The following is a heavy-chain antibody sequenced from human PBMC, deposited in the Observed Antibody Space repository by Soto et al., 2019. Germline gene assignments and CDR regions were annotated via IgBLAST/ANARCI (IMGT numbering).Heavy chain of an antibody. D-gene: IGHD3-22*01. CDR1: GGSISSGDYY. CDR3: TRAYFYDDSGYD. Sequence: SETLSLTCTVSGGSISSGDYYWSWIRQPPGKGLEWIGYIFYSGNTIYNPSLKSRVTISVDTSKNQFSLKLTSVTAADTAVYYCTRAYFYDDSGYDWGQGTLVTVSS. CDR2: IFYSGNT. V-gene: IGHV4-61*08. J-gene: IGHJ4*02.